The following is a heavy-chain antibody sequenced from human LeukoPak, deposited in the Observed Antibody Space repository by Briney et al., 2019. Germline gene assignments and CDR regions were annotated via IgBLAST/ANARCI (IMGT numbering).Heavy chain of an antibody. J-gene: IGHJ3*02. D-gene: IGHD3-10*01. CDR1: GGSISSSSYY. CDR3: ARDVPTLLWFGELDADAFDI. CDR2: IYYSGST. Sequence: SETLSLTCTVSGGSISSSSYYWGWIRQPPGKWLEWIGSIYYSGSTYYNPSLKGRVTISVDTSKNQFSLKLSSVTAADTAVYYCARDVPTLLWFGELDADAFDIWGQGTMVTVSS. V-gene: IGHV4-39*07.